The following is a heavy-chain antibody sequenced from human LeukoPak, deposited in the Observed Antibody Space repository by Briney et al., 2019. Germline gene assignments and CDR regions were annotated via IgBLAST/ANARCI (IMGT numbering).Heavy chain of an antibody. D-gene: IGHD3-22*01. J-gene: IGHJ4*02. V-gene: IGHV4-30-4*01. CDR1: GGSISSGDYY. Sequence: PSETLSLTCTVSGGSISSGDYYWSWLRQPPGTGLEWIGYIYYSESTYYNPSLKSRVTISVDTSKNQFSLKLSSVTAADTAVYYCARNYYDSSGYPALRYWGQGTLVTVSS. CDR3: ARNYYDSSGYPALRY. CDR2: IYYSEST.